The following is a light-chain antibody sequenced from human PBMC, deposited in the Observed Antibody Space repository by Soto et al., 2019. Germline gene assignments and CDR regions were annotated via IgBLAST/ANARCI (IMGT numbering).Light chain of an antibody. CDR1: QSVSSSY. Sequence: EIALTQSPGTLSFSPGERATLAYRASQSVSSSYLAWYQQKPGQAPRLLMYSTSIRATGIPDRFSGSGSGTDFTLTISSLQPEDFATYYCQHYKISTRYSFGQGTKVDIK. V-gene: IGKV3-20*01. CDR3: QHYKISTRYS. CDR2: STS. J-gene: IGKJ2*03.